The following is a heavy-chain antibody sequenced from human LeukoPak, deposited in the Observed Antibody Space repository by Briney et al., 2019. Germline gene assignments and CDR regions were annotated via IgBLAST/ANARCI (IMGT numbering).Heavy chain of an antibody. J-gene: IGHJ4*02. CDR2: IKQDESEK. CDR3: AKAGRRDSIFDY. V-gene: IGHV3-7*04. D-gene: IGHD3-10*01. Sequence: PGGSLRLSCAASGFTFSSYWMSWGRQAPGKGLEWVANIKQDESEKYYVDSVKGRFTISRDNAKNSLYLQMNTLRADDTAVYYCAKAGRRDSIFDYWGQGTLVTVSS. CDR1: GFTFSSYW.